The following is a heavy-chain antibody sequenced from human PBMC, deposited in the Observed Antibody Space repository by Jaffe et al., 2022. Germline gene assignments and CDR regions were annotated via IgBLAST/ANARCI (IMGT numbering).Heavy chain of an antibody. CDR2: IYYSGST. CDR1: GGSISSYY. D-gene: IGHD2-15*01. Sequence: QVQLQESGPGLVKPSETLSLTCTVSGGSISSYYWSWIRQPPGKGLEWIGYIYYSGSTNYNPSLKSRVTISVDTSKNQFSLKLSSVTAADTAVYYCARGTATHYFDYWGQGTLVTVSS. V-gene: IGHV4-59*01. J-gene: IGHJ4*02. CDR3: ARGTATHYFDY.